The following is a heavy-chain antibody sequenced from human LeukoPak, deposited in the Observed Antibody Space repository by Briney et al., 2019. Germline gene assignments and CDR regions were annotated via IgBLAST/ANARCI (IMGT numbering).Heavy chain of an antibody. D-gene: IGHD5-24*01. CDR1: GGSISSGDYY. Sequence: EPSETLSLTCTVSGGSISSGDYYWSWIRQPPGKGLEWIGYIYYSGSTYYNPSLKSRVTISVDTSKNQFSLKLSSVTAADTAVYYCARAPRDGYNYFGAFDIWGQGTMVTVSS. J-gene: IGHJ3*02. CDR2: IYYSGST. V-gene: IGHV4-30-4*01. CDR3: ARAPRDGYNYFGAFDI.